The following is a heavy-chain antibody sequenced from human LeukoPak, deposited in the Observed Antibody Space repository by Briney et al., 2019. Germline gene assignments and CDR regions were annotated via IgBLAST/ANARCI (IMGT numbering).Heavy chain of an antibody. Sequence: SQTLSLTCTVSGGSISSGSYYWSWIRQPAGKGLEWIGRIYTSGSTNYNPSLKSRVTISVDTSKNQFSLKLSSVTAADTAAYYCARLIWSGASAGMDVWGQGTTVTVSS. D-gene: IGHD3-3*01. V-gene: IGHV4-61*02. J-gene: IGHJ6*02. CDR1: GGSISSGSYY. CDR2: IYTSGST. CDR3: ARLIWSGASAGMDV.